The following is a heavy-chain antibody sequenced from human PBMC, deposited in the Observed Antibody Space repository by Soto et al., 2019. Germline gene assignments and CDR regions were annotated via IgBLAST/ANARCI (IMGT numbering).Heavy chain of an antibody. J-gene: IGHJ4*02. CDR2: IYYSGST. V-gene: IGHV4-59*01. CDR1: GGSISSYY. Sequence: QVQLQEAGPGLVKPSETLSLTCTVSGGSISSYYWSWIRQPPGKGLEWIGYIYYSGSTNYNPSLKSRLTITVDTTKKHFSLMLSSVTAAATAVYYCARHPSYDGSGSYGFWGQGTLVTVSS. D-gene: IGHD3-10*01. CDR3: ARHPSYDGSGSYGF.